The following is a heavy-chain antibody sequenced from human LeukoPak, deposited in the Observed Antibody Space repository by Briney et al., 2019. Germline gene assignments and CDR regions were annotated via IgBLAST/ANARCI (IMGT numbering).Heavy chain of an antibody. CDR1: GFTFSSYA. D-gene: IGHD4-17*01. CDR2: ISYDGSNK. Sequence: GGSLRLSCAASGFTFSSYAMHWVRQAPGKGLEWVAVISYDGSNKYYADSVKGRFTISRDNSKNTLYLQMNSLRAEDTAVYYCARGKSAYDYGDYGLNYWGQGTLVTVSS. J-gene: IGHJ4*02. CDR3: ARGKSAYDYGDYGLNY. V-gene: IGHV3-30*04.